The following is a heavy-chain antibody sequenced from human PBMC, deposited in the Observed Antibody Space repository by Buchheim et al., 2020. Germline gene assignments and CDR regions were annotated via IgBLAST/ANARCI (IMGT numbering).Heavy chain of an antibody. CDR2: ISSSSSTI. CDR1: GFTFSSYS. CDR3: AREPTVQGVIISPY. J-gene: IGHJ4*02. D-gene: IGHD3-10*01. V-gene: IGHV3-48*01. Sequence: EVQLVESGGGLVQPGGSLRLSCAASGFTFSSYSMNWVRQAPGKGLEWVSYISSSSSTIYYADSVKGRFTISRANAKNSLYLQMNSLRAEDTAVYYCAREPTVQGVIISPYWGQGTL.